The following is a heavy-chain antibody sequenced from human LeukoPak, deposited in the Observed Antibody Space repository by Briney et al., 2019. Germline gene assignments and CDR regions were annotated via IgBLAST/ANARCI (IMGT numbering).Heavy chain of an antibody. V-gene: IGHV3-30-3*01. CDR1: GFTFSSYA. D-gene: IGHD3-10*01. Sequence: PGGSLRLSCAASGFTFSSYAMHWVRQAPGKGLEWVAVISYDGSNKYYADSVKGRFTISRDNSKNTLYLQMNSLRAEDTAVYYCARKRSPAVRDAFDIWGQGTMVTVSS. CDR2: ISYDGSNK. J-gene: IGHJ3*02. CDR3: ARKRSPAVRDAFDI.